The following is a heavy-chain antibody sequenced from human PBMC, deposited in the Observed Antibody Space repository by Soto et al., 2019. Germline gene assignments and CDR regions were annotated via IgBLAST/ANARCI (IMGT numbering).Heavy chain of an antibody. CDR2: INHSGST. J-gene: IGHJ4*02. CDR1: GGSFSGYY. Sequence: QVQLQQWGAGLLKPSETLSLTCAVYGGSFSGYYWSWIRQPPGKGLEWIGEINHSGSTNYNPSLKSRATISVDTSKNQFSLKLSSVTAADTAVYYCARGRGTYGSGSATFDYWGQGTLVTVSS. V-gene: IGHV4-34*01. CDR3: ARGRGTYGSGSATFDY. D-gene: IGHD3-10*01.